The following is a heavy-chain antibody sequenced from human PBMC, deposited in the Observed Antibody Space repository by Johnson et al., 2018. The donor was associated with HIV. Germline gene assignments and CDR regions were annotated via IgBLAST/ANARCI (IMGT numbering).Heavy chain of an antibody. CDR1: GFIVSNNY. D-gene: IGHD3-10*01. Sequence: VQLVEAGGGLIQPGGSLRLSCAASGFIVSNNYMSCVRQTPGKGLEWVSVIYSGGSTYYSDSVQVRFTISRDSSKNTVYLQMNSLRAEDTAIYYCARADGSGSYFGFEIWGQGTMVTVSS. CDR3: ARADGSGSYFGFEI. CDR2: IYSGGST. J-gene: IGHJ3*02. V-gene: IGHV3-53*01.